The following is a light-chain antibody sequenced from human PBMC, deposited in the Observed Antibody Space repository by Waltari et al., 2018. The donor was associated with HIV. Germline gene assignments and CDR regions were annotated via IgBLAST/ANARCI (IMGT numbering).Light chain of an antibody. V-gene: IGLV1-44*01. CDR1: SSNTGRHP. Sequence: QPVLTQPPSASGTPGQRVIIPCSGSSSNTGRHPVSWYQHLQGPTPTLPIFCNNQRSSGVPDRFSGSKSATSASLAISGLRSVDEADYSCAAWDDSLDGPVFGGGTKLTVL. CDR2: CNN. J-gene: IGLJ2*01. CDR3: AAWDDSLDGPV.